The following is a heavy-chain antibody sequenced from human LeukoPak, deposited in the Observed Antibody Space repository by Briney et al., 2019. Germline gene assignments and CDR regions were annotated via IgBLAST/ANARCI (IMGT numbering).Heavy chain of an antibody. CDR1: GRSFSGYY. V-gene: IGHV4-34*01. D-gene: IGHD2-2*01. Sequence: PSETLSLTCAVYGRSFSGYYWSWIRQPPGKGLEWIGEINHSGSTNYNPSLKSRVTISVDTSKNQFSLKLSSVTAADTAVYYCARVGGGYCSSTSCYRPINWFDPWGQGTLVTVSS. CDR2: INHSGST. CDR3: ARVGGGYCSSTSCYRPINWFDP. J-gene: IGHJ5*02.